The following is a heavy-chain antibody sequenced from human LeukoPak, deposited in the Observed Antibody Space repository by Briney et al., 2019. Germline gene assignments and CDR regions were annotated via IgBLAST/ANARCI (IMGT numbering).Heavy chain of an antibody. D-gene: IGHD3-10*01. J-gene: IGHJ4*02. V-gene: IGHV4-34*01. Sequence: SETLSLTCTVSGGSISSHYWSWIRQPPGKGLEWIGEINHSGSTNYNPSLKSRVTISVDTSKNQFSLKLSSVTAADTAVYYCARVPITMVRGVIIKGYDYWGQGTLVTVSS. CDR1: GGSISSHY. CDR2: INHSGST. CDR3: ARVPITMVRGVIIKGYDY.